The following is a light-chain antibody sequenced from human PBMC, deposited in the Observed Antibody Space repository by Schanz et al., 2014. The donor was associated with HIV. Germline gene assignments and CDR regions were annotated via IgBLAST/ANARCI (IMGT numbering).Light chain of an antibody. CDR1: SSDVGVYNY. CDR2: DVN. CDR3: QSYDNTLRGSV. V-gene: IGLV2-14*03. J-gene: IGLJ3*02. Sequence: QSALTQPASVSGSPGQSITISCTGTSSDVGVYNYVSWYQQHPGKAPKLMIYDVNNRPSGVPDRFSGSKSGTSASLAITGLQAEDEADYYCQSYDNTLRGSVFGGGTKLTAL.